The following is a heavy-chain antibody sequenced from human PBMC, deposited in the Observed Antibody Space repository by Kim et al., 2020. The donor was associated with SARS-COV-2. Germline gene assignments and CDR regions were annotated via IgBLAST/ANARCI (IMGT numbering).Heavy chain of an antibody. CDR1: GGSISANS. Sequence: SETLSLTCTVSGGSISANSWNWIRQPPGKGLEWIGNIYYSGSTNYNPSLKSRVTISGDTSKNQFSLKLSSVTAADTAVYYCARGVAYYDILTGSSSWYFDLWGRGTLVTVSS. CDR3: ARGVAYYDILTGSSSWYFDL. V-gene: IGHV4-59*01. CDR2: IYYSGST. J-gene: IGHJ2*01. D-gene: IGHD3-9*01.